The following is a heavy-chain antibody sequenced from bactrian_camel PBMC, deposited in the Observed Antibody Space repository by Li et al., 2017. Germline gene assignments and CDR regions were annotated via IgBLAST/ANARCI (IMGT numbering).Heavy chain of an antibody. CDR1: GFTVGNAD. J-gene: IGHJ4*01. CDR3: VTDRRGNR. D-gene: IGHD5*01. Sequence: VQLVESGGGLVQPGGSLRLSCAASGFTVGNADMTWVRQAPGKGLEWVSGIFNDGRTYYADSAKGRFTISRDNAKNTVSLQLNSLKTEDMAMYYCVTDRRGNRRDQGTQVTVS. V-gene: IGHV3S10*01. CDR2: IFNDGRT.